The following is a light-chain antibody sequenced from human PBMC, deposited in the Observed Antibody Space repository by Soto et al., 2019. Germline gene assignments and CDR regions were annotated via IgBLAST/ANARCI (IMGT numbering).Light chain of an antibody. CDR1: QTITSNY. CDR2: GAS. CDR3: QKYGSSPPIT. Sequence: EIVLTQSPGTLSLSPGERATLSCRASQTITSNYIAWYQHRPGQAPRLLIYGASSRAKGIAERFSGSGSGTDFTLTISRLEPEDFAVYYCQKYGSSPPITFGQGTRLDIK. V-gene: IGKV3-20*01. J-gene: IGKJ5*01.